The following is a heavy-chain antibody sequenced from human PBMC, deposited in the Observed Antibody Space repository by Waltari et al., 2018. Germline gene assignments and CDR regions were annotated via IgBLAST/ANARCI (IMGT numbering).Heavy chain of an antibody. J-gene: IGHJ4*02. CDR2: ISNSGLVT. D-gene: IGHD6-13*01. CDR3: NVELAEAGN. V-gene: IGHV3-21*06. CDR1: GSDFRSFS. Sequence: EVPLVESGGGLFKPGGSLRVSCPASGSDFRSFSINWLRHPPGKGLKWGSSISNSGLVTEYAHSVKGRFTFSRDNANNSVYLQMNSLRVEDTAVYYCNVELAEAGNWGQGTLVTVSP.